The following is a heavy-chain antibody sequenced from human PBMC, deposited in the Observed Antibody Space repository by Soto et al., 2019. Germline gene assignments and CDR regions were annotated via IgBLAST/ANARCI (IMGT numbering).Heavy chain of an antibody. V-gene: IGHV4-28*01. CDR2: IYYSGTT. CDR3: ARREIQGPIDY. J-gene: IGHJ4*02. Sequence: QVQLQESGPGLVKPSDTLSLTCAVSGYSISSSHWWGWIRQPPGKGLEWIGYIYYSGTTYYNPSLKSRVTMSVDTSKIQFSLKLTSVTAVDTAVYYCARREIQGPIDYWGQGTLVTVSS. CDR1: GYSISSSHW. D-gene: IGHD1-26*01.